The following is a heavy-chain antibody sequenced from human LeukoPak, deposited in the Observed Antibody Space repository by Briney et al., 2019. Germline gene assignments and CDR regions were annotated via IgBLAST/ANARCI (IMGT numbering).Heavy chain of an antibody. CDR2: IYSGGST. J-gene: IGHJ4*02. V-gene: IGHV3-66*01. CDR1: GFTVSSNY. D-gene: IGHD3-10*01. Sequence: GGSLRLSCAASGFTVSSNYMSWVRQAPGKGLEWVSVIYSGGSTYYADSVKGRFTISRDNSKNTLYLQMNSLRAEDTAVYYCARDSRYYYPSYWGRGTLVTVSS. CDR3: ARDSRYYYPSY.